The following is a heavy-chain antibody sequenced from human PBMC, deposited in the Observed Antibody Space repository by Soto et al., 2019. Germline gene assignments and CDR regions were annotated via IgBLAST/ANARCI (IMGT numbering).Heavy chain of an antibody. Sequence: PGGSLRLSCAASGFAFSSYAMSWVRQAPGKGLEWVSAISGSGGSTYYADSVKGRFTITRDNSKNTLYLQMNSLRAEDTAVYYCAKTIVARSLFDYWGQGPLVTVSA. CDR1: GFAFSSYA. V-gene: IGHV3-23*01. J-gene: IGHJ4*02. CDR3: AKTIVARSLFDY. CDR2: ISGSGGST. D-gene: IGHD5-12*01.